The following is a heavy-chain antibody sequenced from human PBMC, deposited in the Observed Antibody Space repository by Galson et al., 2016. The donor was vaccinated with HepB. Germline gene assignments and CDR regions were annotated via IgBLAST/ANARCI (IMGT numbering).Heavy chain of an antibody. CDR2: IHTNGDT. Sequence: SLRLSCAASGFTVSGNTMTWVRQAPGKGLEWVSIIHTNGDTYYTDSAQGRFTFSRDISKNTLFLPMNSLRAEDRAVYYCARGLNLEVWGQGTTVIVSS. V-gene: IGHV3-66*01. J-gene: IGHJ6*02. CDR1: GFTVSGNT. CDR3: ARGLNLEV. D-gene: IGHD1-14*01.